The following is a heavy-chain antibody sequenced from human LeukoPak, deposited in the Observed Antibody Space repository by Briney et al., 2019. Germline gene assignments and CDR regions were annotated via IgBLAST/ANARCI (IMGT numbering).Heavy chain of an antibody. CDR1: GGSISSYY. CDR2: IYYSGST. J-gene: IGHJ4*02. CDR3: ARRGSSGWYFDY. D-gene: IGHD6-19*01. V-gene: IGHV4-59*08. Sequence: KASETLSLTCTVSGGSISSYYWSWIRQPPGKGLEWIGYIYYSGSTNYNPSLKSRVTISVDTSKNQFSLKLSSVTAADTAVYYCARRGSSGWYFDYWGQGTLVTVSS.